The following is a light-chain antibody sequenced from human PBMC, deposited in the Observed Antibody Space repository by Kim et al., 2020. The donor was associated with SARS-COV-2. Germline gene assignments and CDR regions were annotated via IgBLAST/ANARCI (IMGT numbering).Light chain of an antibody. V-gene: IGKV1-16*02. CDR1: RDIFTH. CDR3: QQYYSVPYT. J-gene: IGKJ4*01. CDR2: AAS. Sequence: AYVGDRVTIPCRASRDIFTHVAWFQHKPGKAPKPLIYAASILQSGVPAKFSGSGSGTDFSLTISSLQPEDFGTYYCQQYYSVPYTFGGGTKVDIK.